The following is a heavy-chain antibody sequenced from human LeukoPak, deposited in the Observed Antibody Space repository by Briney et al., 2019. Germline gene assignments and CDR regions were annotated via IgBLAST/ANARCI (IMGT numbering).Heavy chain of an antibody. CDR3: ARDLGLRGST. Sequence: GGSLRLSCAASGLTFSNSWMHWVRQIPGKGLVWVSRMYGDMRDISYADSVKGRFTISRDNAKNTVYLQVNSLRGEDTAVYYCARDLGLRGSTWGQGTLVTVSS. CDR1: GLTFSNSW. V-gene: IGHV3-74*01. CDR2: MYGDMRDI. D-gene: IGHD5-12*01. J-gene: IGHJ5*02.